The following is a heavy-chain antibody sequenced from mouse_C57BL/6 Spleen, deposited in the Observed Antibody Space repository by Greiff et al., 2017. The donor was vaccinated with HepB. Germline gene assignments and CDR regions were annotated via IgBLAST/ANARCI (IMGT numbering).Heavy chain of an antibody. V-gene: IGHV1-15*01. CDR3: TNYSNLGD. CDR1: GYTFTDYE. Sequence: VQLQESGAELVRPGASVTLSCKASGYTFTDYEMHWVKQPPVHGLEWIGAIDPETGGTAYNQKFKGKAILTADKSSSTAYMELRSLTSEDSAVYYCTNYSNLGDWGQGTLVTVSA. J-gene: IGHJ3*01. CDR2: IDPETGGT. D-gene: IGHD2-5*01.